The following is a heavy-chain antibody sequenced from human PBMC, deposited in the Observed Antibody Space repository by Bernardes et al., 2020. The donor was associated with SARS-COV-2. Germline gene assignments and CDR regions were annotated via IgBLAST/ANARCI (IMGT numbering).Heavy chain of an antibody. CDR1: GYSFNAFW. CDR2: IDTHGNTL. Sequence: GGSLRLSCAASGYSFNAFWMHWVRQAPGQGLVWVARIDTHGNTLNYADSVKGRFTISRDNSKSTLFLQMNSLRVDDTAIYYCASFRLGVGGTTGNFYFDSWGQGALVTVSS. V-gene: IGHV3-74*01. D-gene: IGHD1-7*01. CDR3: ASFRLGVGGTTGNFYFDS. J-gene: IGHJ4*02.